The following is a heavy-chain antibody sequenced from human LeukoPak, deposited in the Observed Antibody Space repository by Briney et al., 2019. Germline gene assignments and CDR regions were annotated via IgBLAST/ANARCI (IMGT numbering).Heavy chain of an antibody. D-gene: IGHD5-12*01. CDR1: GGFISSTSYY. V-gene: IGHV4-39*07. J-gene: IGHJ3*02. CDR2: IYYSGST. CDR3: ARVMRVATIFAFDI. Sequence: KTSETLSLTCTVSGGFISSTSYYWGWIRQPPGKGLEWIGSIYYSGSTYYNPSLKSRVTISVDTSKGQFSLKLSSVTAADTAVYYCARVMRVATIFAFDIWGQGTLVTVSS.